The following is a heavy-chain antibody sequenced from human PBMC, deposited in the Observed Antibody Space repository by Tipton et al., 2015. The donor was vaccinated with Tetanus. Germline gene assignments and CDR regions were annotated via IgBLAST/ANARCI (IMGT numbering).Heavy chain of an antibody. CDR1: GVTFRDSA. V-gene: IGHV4-34*01. D-gene: IGHD6-13*01. Sequence: LRLSCAASGVTFRDSAVHWVRQASGRGLEWVGEISASGSTNYSPSLKSRVTISLDTSKNEFSLTLSSVTAADTAVYYCARGTWLYTSTYHRHWLDPWGQGTLVTVSS. CDR2: ISASGST. CDR3: ARGTWLYTSTYHRHWLDP. J-gene: IGHJ5*02.